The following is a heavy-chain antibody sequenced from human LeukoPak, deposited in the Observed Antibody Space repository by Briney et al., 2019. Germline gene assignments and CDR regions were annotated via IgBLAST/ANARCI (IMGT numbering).Heavy chain of an antibody. CDR1: GFTFSSYG. J-gene: IGHJ4*02. CDR2: ISGSGGST. V-gene: IGHV3-23*01. CDR3: AKGGGYSSSWGFDY. D-gene: IGHD6-13*01. Sequence: GGTLRLSCAASGFTFSSYGMSWVRQAPGKGLEWVSAISGSGGSTYYADSVKGRFTISRDNSKNTLYLQMNSLRAEDTAVYYCAKGGGYSSSWGFDYWGQGSLVTVSS.